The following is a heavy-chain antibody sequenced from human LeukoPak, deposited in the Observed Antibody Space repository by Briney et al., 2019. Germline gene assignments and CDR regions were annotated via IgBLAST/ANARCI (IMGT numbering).Heavy chain of an antibody. CDR3: AREGYSNYDFDY. CDR1: GYIFSTYG. CDR2: ISAHNGKS. Sequence: ASVKVSCKASGYIFSTYGISWVRQAPGQGLEWMGWISAHNGKSKYTQKFRGRVTMTTDTSTSTAYMELRSLRSDDTAVYYCAREGYSNYDFDYWGQGTLVTISP. V-gene: IGHV1-18*01. D-gene: IGHD4-11*01. J-gene: IGHJ4*02.